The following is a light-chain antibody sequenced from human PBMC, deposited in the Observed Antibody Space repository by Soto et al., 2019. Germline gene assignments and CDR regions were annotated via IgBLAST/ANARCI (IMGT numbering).Light chain of an antibody. Sequence: AIQLTQSPSSLSASVGDRVTISCRASQGIGNDLAWYQQKPGKAPRLLIFAASNLQSGVLSRFSGSGSGTDFTLTISRLQPEDFATYYCLQLYNFSWTFGQGTKVDIK. CDR1: QGIGND. V-gene: IGKV1-6*01. CDR2: AAS. J-gene: IGKJ1*01. CDR3: LQLYNFSWT.